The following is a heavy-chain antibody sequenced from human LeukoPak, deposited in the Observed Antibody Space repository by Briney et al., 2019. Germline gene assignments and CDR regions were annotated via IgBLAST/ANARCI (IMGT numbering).Heavy chain of an antibody. CDR3: ASRYYDYVWGSYSYDY. Sequence: SETLSLTCAVYGGSFSGYYWSWIRQPPGKGLEWIGGINHSGSTNYNPSLKSRVTISVDTSKNQFSLKLSSVTAADTAVYYCASRYYDYVWGSYSYDYWGQGTLVTVSS. D-gene: IGHD3-16*02. CDR2: INHSGST. V-gene: IGHV4-34*01. CDR1: GGSFSGYY. J-gene: IGHJ4*02.